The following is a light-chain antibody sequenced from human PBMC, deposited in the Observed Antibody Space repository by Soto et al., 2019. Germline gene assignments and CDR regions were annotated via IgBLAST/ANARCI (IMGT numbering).Light chain of an antibody. Sequence: QSVLTQPPSVSGAPGQRVTISCTGSSSNIGAGYDVHWYQQLPGTAPKLLIYGNSNRPSGVPDRFSGSKSGTSASLAITGLQAEDEADYYCQSYDSSLREVYVFGTGTKVTVL. J-gene: IGLJ1*01. CDR2: GNS. V-gene: IGLV1-40*01. CDR3: QSYDSSLREVYV. CDR1: SSNIGAGYD.